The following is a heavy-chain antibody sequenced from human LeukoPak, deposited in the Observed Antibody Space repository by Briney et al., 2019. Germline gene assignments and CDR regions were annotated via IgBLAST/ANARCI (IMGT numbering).Heavy chain of an antibody. J-gene: IGHJ3*02. D-gene: IGHD3-22*01. V-gene: IGHV3-9*01. Sequence: GGSLRLSCAASGFTFDDYAMHWVRQAPGKGLKWVSGISWNSGSIGYADSVKGRFTISRDNAKNSLYLQMNSLRAEDTALYYCAKDHRGGYSVAPFDIWGQGTMVTVSS. CDR3: AKDHRGGYSVAPFDI. CDR2: ISWNSGSI. CDR1: GFTFDDYA.